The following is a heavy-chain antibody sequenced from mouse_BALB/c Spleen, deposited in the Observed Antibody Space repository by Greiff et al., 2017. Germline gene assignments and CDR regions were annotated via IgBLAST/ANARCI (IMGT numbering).Heavy chain of an antibody. J-gene: IGHJ3*01. CDR3: ASGYDSSWFAY. D-gene: IGHD2-2*01. CDR1: GYTFTSYW. Sequence: VQLQQSGAELARPGASVKLSCKASGYTFTSYWMQWVKQRPGQGLEWIGAIYPGDGDTRYTQKFKGKATLTADKSSSTAYMQLSSLASEDSAVYYCASGYDSSWFAYWGQGTLVTVSA. V-gene: IGHV1-87*01. CDR2: IYPGDGDT.